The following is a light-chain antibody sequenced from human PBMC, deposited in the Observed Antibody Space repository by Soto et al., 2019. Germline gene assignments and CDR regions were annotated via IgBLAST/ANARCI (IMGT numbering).Light chain of an antibody. CDR3: SSYSTTSTLV. Sequence: QSALTQPASVSGSPGQSITISCTGTSSDVSGENYVSWYQQHPGRAPKLMIYDVSNRPSGVSNRFSGSKSGNTASLTISGLQAEDEADYYCSSYSTTSTLVFGSGTKLTVL. J-gene: IGLJ1*01. CDR1: SSDVSGENY. V-gene: IGLV2-14*03. CDR2: DVS.